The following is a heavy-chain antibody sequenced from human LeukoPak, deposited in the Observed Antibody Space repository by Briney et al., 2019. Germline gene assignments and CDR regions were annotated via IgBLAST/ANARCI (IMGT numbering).Heavy chain of an antibody. V-gene: IGHV4-34*01. Sequence: PSETLSLTCAVYGGSFSGYYWSWIRQPPGKGLEWIGEINHSGSTNYNPSLKSRVTISVDTSKNQFSLKLSSVTAADTAVYYCATDIGYSGYDYGYWGQGTLVTVSS. J-gene: IGHJ4*02. CDR3: ATDIGYSGYDYGY. CDR1: GGSFSGYY. CDR2: INHSGST. D-gene: IGHD5-12*01.